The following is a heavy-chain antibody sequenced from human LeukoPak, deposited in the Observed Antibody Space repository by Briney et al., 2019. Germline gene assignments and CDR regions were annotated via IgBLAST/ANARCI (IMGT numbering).Heavy chain of an antibody. CDR3: ARAPSEIGGYYPEYFRH. J-gene: IGHJ1*01. V-gene: IGHV3-74*01. CDR2: IKSDGST. D-gene: IGHD3-22*01. Sequence: PGGSLRLSCAASGFTFSKYWMHWVRQAPGKGLVWVSRIKSDGSTNYADSVKGRFTISRDNAKNTVSLQMNSLRAEDTGVYYCARAPSEIGGYYPEYFRHWGQGTPVTVSS. CDR1: GFTFSKYW.